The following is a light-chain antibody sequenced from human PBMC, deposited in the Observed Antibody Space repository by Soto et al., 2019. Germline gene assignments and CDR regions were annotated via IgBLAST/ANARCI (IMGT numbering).Light chain of an antibody. Sequence: EIVLTQSPATLSLSPGERATLSCRASQSVSSYLAWYQQKPGQAPRLLIYDASNRATGIPARFSGSGSGTDFTLTISSLEPEDFAVYYWQLRSNWPRKFTFGPGTKVDIK. CDR2: DAS. J-gene: IGKJ3*01. V-gene: IGKV3-11*01. CDR1: QSVSSY. CDR3: QLRSNWPRKFT.